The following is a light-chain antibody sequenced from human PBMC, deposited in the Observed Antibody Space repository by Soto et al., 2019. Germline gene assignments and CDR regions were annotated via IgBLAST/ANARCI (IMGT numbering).Light chain of an antibody. CDR2: DAS. J-gene: IGKJ1*01. CDR1: QSISSW. CDR3: QQYNSYSPT. V-gene: IGKV1-5*01. Sequence: DIQMTPSPSTLSASVGDRVTITCRASQSISSWLAWYQQKPGKAPKLLIYDASSLESGVPSRFSGSGSGTEFTLTISSLQPDDFATYYCQQYNSYSPTVGQGTKVEIK.